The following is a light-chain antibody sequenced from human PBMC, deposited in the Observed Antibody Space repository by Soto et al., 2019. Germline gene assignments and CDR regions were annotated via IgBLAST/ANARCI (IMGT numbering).Light chain of an antibody. Sequence: QSVLTQPPSVSGAPGQRVTISCTGSNSNIGAGYDVHWYQQLPGTSPKLLIYANTNRPTGVPDRFSGSKSGTSASLAITGLQAEDEADYYCQSYDSRLNVHVVFGGGTKLTVL. CDR3: QSYDSRLNVHVV. V-gene: IGLV1-40*01. CDR2: ANT. CDR1: NSNIGAGYD. J-gene: IGLJ2*01.